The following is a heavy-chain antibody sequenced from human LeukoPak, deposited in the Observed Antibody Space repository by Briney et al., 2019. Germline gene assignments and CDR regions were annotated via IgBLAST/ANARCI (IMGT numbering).Heavy chain of an antibody. CDR3: AKPKGRYCSSTSCYLGY. CDR2: FYSGGST. CDR1: GFTVSSNY. V-gene: IGHV3-53*01. J-gene: IGHJ4*02. D-gene: IGHD2-2*01. Sequence: PGGSLRLSCVASGFTVSSNYMSWVRQAPGKGLEWVSMFYSGGSTFYADSVKGRFTISRDNSKNTLYLQMNSLRAEDTAVYYCAKPKGRYCSSTSCYLGYWGQGTLVTVSS.